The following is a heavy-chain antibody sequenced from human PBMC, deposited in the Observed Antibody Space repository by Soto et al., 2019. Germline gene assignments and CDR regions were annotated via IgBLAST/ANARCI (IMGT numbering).Heavy chain of an antibody. CDR2: IGTAGDT. V-gene: IGHV3-13*01. Sequence: EVQLVESGGGLVQPGGSLRLSCAASGFTFSSYDMHWVRQATGKGLEWVSAIGTAGDTYYPGSVKGRFTISRENAKNSLYRQMNSLRAGDTAVYYCACSLKSSGWSDAFDIWGQGTMVTVSS. J-gene: IGHJ3*02. CDR3: ACSLKSSGWSDAFDI. D-gene: IGHD6-19*01. CDR1: GFTFSSYD.